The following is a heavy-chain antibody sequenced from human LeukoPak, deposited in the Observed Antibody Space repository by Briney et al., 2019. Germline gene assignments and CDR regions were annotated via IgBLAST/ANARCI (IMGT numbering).Heavy chain of an antibody. CDR3: ARGGYSGHFDY. J-gene: IGHJ4*02. CDR1: GFTFSSYS. V-gene: IGHV3-21*01. Sequence: GGSLRLSCAASGFTFSSYSMNWVRQAPGKGLEWVSSITRSASHTFYADSVKGRFTISRDNAKNSLHLQMNSLRAEDTAVYYCARGGYSGHFDYWGQGTLVTVSS. CDR2: ITRSASHT. D-gene: IGHD4-11*01.